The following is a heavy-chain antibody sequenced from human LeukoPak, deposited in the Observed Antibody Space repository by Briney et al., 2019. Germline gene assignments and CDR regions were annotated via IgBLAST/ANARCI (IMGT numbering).Heavy chain of an antibody. CDR1: GFTFSNYE. Sequence: GGSLRLSCAASGFTFSNYEMNWVRQAPGKGLEWVSYISTSGITIYYADSVKGRFTISRDNAKNSLYLQMNSLRAEDTAVYYCAGVNKFVSSSSGLAWGQGTLVTVSS. CDR3: AGVNKFVSSSSGLA. J-gene: IGHJ5*02. CDR2: ISTSGITI. D-gene: IGHD6-6*01. V-gene: IGHV3-48*03.